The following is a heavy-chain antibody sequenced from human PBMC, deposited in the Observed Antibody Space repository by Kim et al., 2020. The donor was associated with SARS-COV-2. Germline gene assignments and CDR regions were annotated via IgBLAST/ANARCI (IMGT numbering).Heavy chain of an antibody. D-gene: IGHD3-22*01. J-gene: IGHJ3*02. V-gene: IGHV3-21*01. Sequence: YIYYADSVKGRFTISRDNAKNSLYLQMNSLRAEDTAVYYCAGSGSDAFDIWGQGTMVTVSS. CDR3: AGSGSDAFDI. CDR2: YI.